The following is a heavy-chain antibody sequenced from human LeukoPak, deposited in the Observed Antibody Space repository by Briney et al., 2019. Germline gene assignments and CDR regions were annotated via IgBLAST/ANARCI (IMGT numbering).Heavy chain of an antibody. CDR2: IYHSGST. J-gene: IGHJ4*02. CDR3: ARSYDYVWGSYRYPFDY. CDR1: GGSFSGCY. V-gene: IGHV4-34*01. Sequence: PSETLSLTCAVYGGSFSGCYWSWIRQPLGKGLEWIGEIYHSGSTNYNPSLKGRVTISVDTSKNQFSLKLSTVTAADTTVYYCARSYDYVWGSYRYPFDYWGQGTLVTVSS. D-gene: IGHD3-16*02.